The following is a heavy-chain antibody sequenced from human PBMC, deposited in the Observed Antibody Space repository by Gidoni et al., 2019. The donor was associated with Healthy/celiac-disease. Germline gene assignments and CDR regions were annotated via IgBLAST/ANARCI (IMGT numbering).Heavy chain of an antibody. CDR1: GFTFDDYA. CDR3: AKGGAYSGSYYDY. J-gene: IGHJ4*02. D-gene: IGHD1-26*01. V-gene: IGHV3-9*01. Sequence: EVQLVESGGGLVQPGRSLRLSCAASGFTFDDYAMHWVRQAPGKGLEWVSGISWNSGSIGYADSVKGRFTISRDNAKNSLYLQMNSLRAEDTALYYCAKGGAYSGSYYDYWGQGTLVTVSS. CDR2: ISWNSGSI.